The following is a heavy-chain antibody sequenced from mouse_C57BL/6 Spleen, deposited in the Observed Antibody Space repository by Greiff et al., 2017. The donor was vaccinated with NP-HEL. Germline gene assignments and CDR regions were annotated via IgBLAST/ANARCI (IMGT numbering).Heavy chain of an antibody. J-gene: IGHJ4*01. CDR1: GFNIKDDY. CDR2: IDPENGDT. D-gene: IGHD1-1*01. CDR3: TAYGSSYLYATDY. V-gene: IGHV14-4*01. Sequence: VQLQQSGAELVRPGASVKLSCTASGFNIKDDYMHWVKQRPEQGLEWIGWIDPENGDTEYASKFQGKATITADTSSNTAYLQLSSLTSEDTAVYYCTAYGSSYLYATDYWGQGTSVTVSS.